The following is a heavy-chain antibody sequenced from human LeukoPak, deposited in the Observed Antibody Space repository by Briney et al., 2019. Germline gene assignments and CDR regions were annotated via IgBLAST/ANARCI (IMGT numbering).Heavy chain of an antibody. Sequence: GASVKVSCKASGYTFTSYDINWVRQATGQGLEWMGWMNPNSGNTGYAQKFQGRVTMTRNTSISTAYMELSSLRSEDTAVYYCALYLWSGYQKGMDVWGKGTTVTVSS. CDR3: ALYLWSGYQKGMDV. J-gene: IGHJ6*04. D-gene: IGHD3-3*01. V-gene: IGHV1-8*01. CDR2: MNPNSGNT. CDR1: GYTFTSYD.